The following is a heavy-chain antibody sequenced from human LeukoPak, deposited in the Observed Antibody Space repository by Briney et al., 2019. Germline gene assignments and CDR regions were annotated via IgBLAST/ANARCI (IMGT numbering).Heavy chain of an antibody. V-gene: IGHV1-69*04. CDR1: GGTFSSYA. J-gene: IGHJ3*02. D-gene: IGHD2-2*01. CDR3: ARDGARASSIRAFDI. CDR2: IIPILGIA. Sequence: SVKVSCKASGGTFSSYAISWVRQAPGQGLEWMGRIIPILGIANYAQKFQGRVTITADESTSTAYMELSSLRSEDTAVYYCARDGARASSIRAFDIWGQGTMVTVSS.